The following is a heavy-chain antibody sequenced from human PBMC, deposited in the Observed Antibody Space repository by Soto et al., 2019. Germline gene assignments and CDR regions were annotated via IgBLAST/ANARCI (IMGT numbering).Heavy chain of an antibody. V-gene: IGHV1-2*04. Sequence: ASVKVSCKASGYTFTGYYMHWVRQAPGQGLEWMGWINPNSGGTNYAQKFQGWVTMTRDTSISTAYMELSRLRSDDTAVYYCARARYEGPSLDYDFWSGRYYYYGMDVWGQGTTVTVSS. D-gene: IGHD3-3*01. CDR3: ARARYEGPSLDYDFWSGRYYYYGMDV. CDR1: GYTFTGYY. J-gene: IGHJ6*02. CDR2: INPNSGGT.